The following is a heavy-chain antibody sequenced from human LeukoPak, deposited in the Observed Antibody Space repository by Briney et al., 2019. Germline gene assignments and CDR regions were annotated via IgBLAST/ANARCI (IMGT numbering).Heavy chain of an antibody. D-gene: IGHD6-19*01. CDR2: IYHSGST. V-gene: IGHV4-38-2*02. J-gene: IGHJ4*02. CDR1: GYSISSGYY. Sequence: SETLSLTCTVSGYSISSGYYWGWIRQPPGKGLEWIGSIYHSGSTYYNPSLKSRVTISVDTSKNQFSLKLSSVTAADTAVYYCARRSWRSGWLDYWGQGTLVTVSS. CDR3: ARRSWRSGWLDY.